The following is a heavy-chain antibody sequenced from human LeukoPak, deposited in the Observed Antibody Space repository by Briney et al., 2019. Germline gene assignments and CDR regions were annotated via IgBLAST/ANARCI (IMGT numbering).Heavy chain of an antibody. CDR3: ARTLTTATWDY. J-gene: IGHJ4*02. CDR2: INPNSGGT. Sequence: GASVKVSCKASGYTFTDYYFNWVRQAPGQGLEWMGWINPNSGGTHYAQNVQDRVTMTTDTSISTAYMEVSRLRSDDTAVYYCARTLTTATWDYWGQGTLVTVSS. D-gene: IGHD4-17*01. V-gene: IGHV1-2*02. CDR1: GYTFTDYY.